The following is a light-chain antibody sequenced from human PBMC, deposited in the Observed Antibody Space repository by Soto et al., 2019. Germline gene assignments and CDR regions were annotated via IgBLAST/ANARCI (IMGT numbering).Light chain of an antibody. CDR1: QGISSY. CDR2: AAS. Sequence: AIRMTQSPSSFSASTGDRVTITCRASQGISSYLAWYQQKPGKAPKLLIYAASTLQSGVPSRFSGSGSGTDFTLTINCLQSEDFATYYCQQYYSYPITCGQGTRLEIK. CDR3: QQYYSYPIT. V-gene: IGKV1-8*01. J-gene: IGKJ5*01.